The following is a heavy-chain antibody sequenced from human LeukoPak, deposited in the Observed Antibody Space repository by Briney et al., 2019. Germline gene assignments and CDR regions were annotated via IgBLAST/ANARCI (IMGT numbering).Heavy chain of an antibody. Sequence: ASVKVSCKASGYTFTGYYMHWVRQAPGKGLEWMGGFDPEDGETIYAQKFQGRVTMTEDTSTDTAYMELSSLRSEDTAVYYCATELAAAGSWSLEHWFDPWGQGTLVTVSS. CDR2: FDPEDGET. CDR1: GYTFTGYY. V-gene: IGHV1-24*01. D-gene: IGHD6-13*01. J-gene: IGHJ5*02. CDR3: ATELAAAGSWSLEHWFDP.